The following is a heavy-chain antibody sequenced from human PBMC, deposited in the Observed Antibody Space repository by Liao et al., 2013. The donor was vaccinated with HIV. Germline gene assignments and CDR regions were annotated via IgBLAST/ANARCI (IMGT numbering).Heavy chain of an antibody. CDR3: ARGEGYNMY. V-gene: IGHV4-59*01. D-gene: IGHD5-24*01. CDR1: GGSIRSYY. CDR2: IFHSGSP. J-gene: IGHJ4*02. Sequence: QVQLQESGPGLVKPSETLSLTCTVSGGSIRSYYWSWIRQPAGKGLEWIGYIFHSGSPTYNPSLKSRVTILIDTSKNQFSLRLNSVTAADTAVYYCARGEGYNMYWGQGTLVTVSS.